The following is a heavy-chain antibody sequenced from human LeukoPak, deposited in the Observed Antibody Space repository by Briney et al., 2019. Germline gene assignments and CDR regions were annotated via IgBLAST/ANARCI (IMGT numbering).Heavy chain of an antibody. Sequence: ASVKVSCKASGYTFTSYGISWVRQAPGQGLEWMGWISAYNGNTNYAQKLQGRVTMTRDTSISTAYMELSRLRSDDTAVYYCARGIVGAPYDYWGQGTLVTVSS. V-gene: IGHV1-18*01. D-gene: IGHD1-26*01. CDR3: ARGIVGAPYDY. CDR2: ISAYNGNT. J-gene: IGHJ4*02. CDR1: GYTFTSYG.